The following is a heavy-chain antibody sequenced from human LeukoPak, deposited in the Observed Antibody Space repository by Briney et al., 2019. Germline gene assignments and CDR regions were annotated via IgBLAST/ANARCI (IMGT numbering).Heavy chain of an antibody. Sequence: NSGGSLRLSCAAAGFTFSDYYMSWIRQAPGRGLEWVAYISSSCSTKYYADSVKGRFTIPRENAKKPLFLQMKSLRAEDTALYYCVRSGILTGYFAYWGQGTLVTVSS. CDR2: ISSSCSTK. V-gene: IGHV3-11*01. J-gene: IGHJ4*02. D-gene: IGHD3-9*01. CDR3: VRSGILTGYFAY. CDR1: GFTFSDYY.